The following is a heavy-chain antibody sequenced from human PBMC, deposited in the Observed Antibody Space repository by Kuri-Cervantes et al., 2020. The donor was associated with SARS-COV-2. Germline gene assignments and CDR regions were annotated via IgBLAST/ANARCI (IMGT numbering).Heavy chain of an antibody. Sequence: SVKVSCKASGYTFTSYDINWVRQATGQGLEWMGWMNPNSGNTGYAQKFQGRVTMTEDTSTDTAYMELSSLRSEDTAVYYCAAYYGDPTDDYYYYYMDVWGKGTTVTVSS. CDR1: GYTFTSYD. V-gene: IGHV1-8*01. CDR2: MNPNSGNT. J-gene: IGHJ6*03. D-gene: IGHD4-17*01. CDR3: AAYYGDPTDDYYYYYMDV.